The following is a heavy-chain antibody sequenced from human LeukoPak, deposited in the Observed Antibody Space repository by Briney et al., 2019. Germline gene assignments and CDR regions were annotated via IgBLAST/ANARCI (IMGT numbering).Heavy chain of an antibody. CDR3: ARDYGGIAAAGIKDY. Sequence: PGGSLRLSCAASGFTFSSYAMHWVRQAPGKGLEWVAVISYDGSNKYYADSVKGRFTISRDNSKNTLYLQMNSLRAEDTAVYYCARDYGGIAAAGIKDYWGQGTLVTVSS. D-gene: IGHD6-13*01. CDR1: GFTFSSYA. CDR2: ISYDGSNK. J-gene: IGHJ4*02. V-gene: IGHV3-30-3*01.